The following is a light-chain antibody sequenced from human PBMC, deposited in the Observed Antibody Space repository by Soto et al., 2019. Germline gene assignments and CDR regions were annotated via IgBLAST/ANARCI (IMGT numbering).Light chain of an antibody. CDR1: QSISSW. V-gene: IGKV1-5*03. Sequence: DIQMTQSPSTLSASVGDRVTITCRASQSISSWLAWYQQKPGKAPKFLIYKASSLESGVPSRFSGSGSGTEFTLTISRAQHDDVATYYCQQYSSWYTFGQGTKLEIK. CDR3: QQYSSWYT. CDR2: KAS. J-gene: IGKJ2*01.